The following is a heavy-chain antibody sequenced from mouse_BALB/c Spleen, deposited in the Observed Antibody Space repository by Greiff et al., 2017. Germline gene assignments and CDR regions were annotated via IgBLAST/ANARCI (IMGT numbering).Heavy chain of an antibody. D-gene: IGHD2-4*01. V-gene: IGHV5-6-5*01. J-gene: IGHJ2*01. CDR1: GFTFSSYA. CDR3: ARGNYDYVFDY. CDR2: ISSGGST. Sequence: EVQLVESGGGLVQPGGSLKLSCAASGFTFSSYAMSWVRQTPEKRLEWVASISSGGSTYYPDSVKGRFTISRDNARNILYLQMSSLRSEDTAMYYCARGNYDYVFDYWGQGTTLTVSS.